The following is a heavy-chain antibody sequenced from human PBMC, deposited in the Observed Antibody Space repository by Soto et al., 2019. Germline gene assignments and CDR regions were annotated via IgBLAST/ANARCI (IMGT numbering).Heavy chain of an antibody. CDR2: ISGSGGST. J-gene: IGHJ6*02. CDR1: GFTVSSYA. D-gene: IGHD2-15*01. Sequence: GGSLRLSCAASGFTVSSYAMSWVRQARGKGLEWVSAISGSGGSTYYADSVKGRFTISRDNSKNTLYLQMNSLRAEDTAVYYCAFGRDCSGGSCYDPNGSYYYYGMDVWGQGTTVTVSS. CDR3: AFGRDCSGGSCYDPNGSYYYYGMDV. V-gene: IGHV3-23*01.